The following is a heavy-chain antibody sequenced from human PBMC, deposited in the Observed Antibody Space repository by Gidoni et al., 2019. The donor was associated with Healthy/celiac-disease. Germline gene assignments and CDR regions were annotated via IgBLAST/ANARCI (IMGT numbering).Heavy chain of an antibody. D-gene: IGHD2-21*01. J-gene: IGHJ4*02. V-gene: IGHV4-39*01. CDR1: GGSISSSSYY. CDR2: IYYSEST. Sequence: QLQLQESGPGLVKPSETLSLTCTVPGGSISSSSYYWGWLRQPPGKGLEWIGRIYYSESTYYNPSLKSRVTITVDTSKNQFYLKLSSVTAADTAVYYCARHGNNVEMAITLWGQGTLVTVSS. CDR3: ARHGNNVEMAITL.